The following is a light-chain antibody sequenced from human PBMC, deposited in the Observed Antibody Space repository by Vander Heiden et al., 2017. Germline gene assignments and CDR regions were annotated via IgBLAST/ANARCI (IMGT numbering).Light chain of an antibody. CDR1: QAISNY. V-gene: IGKV1-33*01. CDR2: DAS. Sequence: DIQMTQSPSFLSASVGDRVTITCQSSQAISNYLNWYQQRPGKAPKLLIYDASNLQTGVPSRFSGSGSGTDFTFTISSLQPEDIATYYCQQYDNLPHTFGQGTKLEIK. J-gene: IGKJ2*01. CDR3: QQYDNLPHT.